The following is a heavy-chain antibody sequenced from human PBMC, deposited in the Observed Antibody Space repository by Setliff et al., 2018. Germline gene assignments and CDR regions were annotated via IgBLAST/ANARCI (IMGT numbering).Heavy chain of an antibody. CDR2: INWNGGST. CDR1: GFTFDDYG. J-gene: IGHJ3*02. Sequence: AGGSLRLSCAASGFTFDDYGMSWVRQAPGKGLEWVSTINWNGGSTSYADSVKGRFTISRDNSKNSLYLQMNSLRAEDTALYYYAKDNPETCAFDIWGQGTMVTVSS. CDR3: AKDNPETCAFDI. V-gene: IGHV3-20*04.